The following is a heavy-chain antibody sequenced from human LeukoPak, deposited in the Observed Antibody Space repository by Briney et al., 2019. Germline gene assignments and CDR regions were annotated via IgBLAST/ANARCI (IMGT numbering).Heavy chain of an antibody. CDR2: MNPNSGNT. D-gene: IGHD3-16*02. CDR3: ARTLKGREILGSRLGELSLGYY. Sequence: ASVKVSCKASGYTFTSYDINWVRQATGQGLEWMGWMNPNSGNTGYAQKFQGRVTMTRSTSISTAYMELSSLRSEDTAVYYCARTLKGREILGSRLGELSLGYYWGQGTLVTVSS. V-gene: IGHV1-8*01. CDR1: GYTFTSYD. J-gene: IGHJ4*02.